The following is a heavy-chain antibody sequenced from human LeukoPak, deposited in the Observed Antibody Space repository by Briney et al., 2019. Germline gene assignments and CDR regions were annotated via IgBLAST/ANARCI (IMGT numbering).Heavy chain of an antibody. Sequence: ASVKVSCKASGYTFTSYGISWVRQAPGQGLEWMGWISAYNGNTNYAQKFQGRVTITADKSTSTAYMELSSLRSEDTAVYYCARDRVWDGYNPGDAFDIWGQGTMVTVSS. CDR3: ARDRVWDGYNPGDAFDI. D-gene: IGHD5-24*01. CDR1: GYTFTSYG. V-gene: IGHV1-18*01. CDR2: ISAYNGNT. J-gene: IGHJ3*02.